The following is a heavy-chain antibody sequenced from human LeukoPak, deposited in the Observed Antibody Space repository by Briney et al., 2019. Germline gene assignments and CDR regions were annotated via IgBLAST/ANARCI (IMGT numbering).Heavy chain of an antibody. CDR2: IKEDGSEI. V-gene: IGHV3-7*03. Sequence: GGSLRLSCAASGFTFGTYWMIWVRQTPGKGLEWVANIKEDGSEIQHQDSVKGRFIISRDNAKNSLYLQMSSLRAEDTAVYYCTRDLDHVVRGAHFDAFDIWGQGTTVTVSS. CDR3: TRDLDHVVRGAHFDAFDI. CDR1: GFTFGTYW. D-gene: IGHD3-10*01. J-gene: IGHJ3*02.